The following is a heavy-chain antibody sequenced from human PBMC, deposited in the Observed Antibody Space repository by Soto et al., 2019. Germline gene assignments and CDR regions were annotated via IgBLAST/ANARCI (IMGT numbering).Heavy chain of an antibody. J-gene: IGHJ4*02. CDR1: GFTFSSYG. CDR3: AEGTTHRGYSGYDTDY. V-gene: IGHV3-30*18. CDR2: ISYDGSNK. Sequence: QVQLVESGGGVVQPGRSLRLSWAASGFTFSSYGMHWVRQAPGKGLKWVAVISYDGSNKYYADSVKGRFTISRDNSKNTLYLQMSSLRAEDTAVYYCAEGTTHRGYSGYDTDYWGQGTLVTVSS. D-gene: IGHD5-12*01.